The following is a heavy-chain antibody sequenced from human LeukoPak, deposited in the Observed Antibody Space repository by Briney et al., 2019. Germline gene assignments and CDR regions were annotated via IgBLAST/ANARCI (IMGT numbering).Heavy chain of an antibody. CDR1: GFTFSSYS. V-gene: IGHV3-21*01. CDR3: AKAQDGDYVDY. J-gene: IGHJ4*02. D-gene: IGHD4-17*01. CDR2: ISSSSSYI. Sequence: PGGSLRLSCAASGFTFSSYSMNWVRQAPGKGLEWVSSISSSSSYIYYAGSVKGRFTISRDNAKNSLYLQMNSLRAEDTAVYYCAKAQDGDYVDYWGQGTLVTVSS.